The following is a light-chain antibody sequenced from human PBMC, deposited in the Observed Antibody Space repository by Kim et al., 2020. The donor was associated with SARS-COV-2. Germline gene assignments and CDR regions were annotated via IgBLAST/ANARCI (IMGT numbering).Light chain of an antibody. Sequence: QLVLTQSPSASASLGASVKLTCTLSSGHSSYAIAWHQQQREKGPRYLMKVNSDGSHSKGDGIPDRFSGSSSGAERYLTISSLQSEDEGDYYCQTWGTGIRVFGGGTQLTVL. J-gene: IGLJ2*01. CDR1: SGHSSYA. CDR2: VNSDGSH. CDR3: QTWGTGIRV. V-gene: IGLV4-69*02.